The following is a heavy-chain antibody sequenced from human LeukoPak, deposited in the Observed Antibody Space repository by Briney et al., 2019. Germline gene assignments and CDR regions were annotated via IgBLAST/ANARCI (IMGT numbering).Heavy chain of an antibody. V-gene: IGHV1-18*01. D-gene: IGHD6-13*01. CDR1: GYRFSRYG. CDR2: VSVFNGDT. CDR3: ARGHGYYYYMDV. Sequence: ASVKVACKASGYRFSRYGISWVRQAPGQGPEWVGWVSVFNGDTKYAQKFQGRVTVTTEISTDTAYMELSSLGSDDTGVYYCARGHGYYYYMDVWGKGTTVTVTS. J-gene: IGHJ6*03.